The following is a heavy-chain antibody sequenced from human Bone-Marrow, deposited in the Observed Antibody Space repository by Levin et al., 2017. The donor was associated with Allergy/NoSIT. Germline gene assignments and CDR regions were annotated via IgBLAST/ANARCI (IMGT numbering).Heavy chain of an antibody. CDR1: GGTFSSYA. CDR2: IIPIFGTA. V-gene: IGHV1-69*13. CDR3: ASGGSCGLSFDP. D-gene: IGHD2-15*01. J-gene: IGHJ5*02. Sequence: ASVKVSCKASGGTFSSYAISWVRQAPGQGLEWMGGIIPIFGTANYAQKFQGRVTITADESTSTAYMELSSLRSEDTAVYYCASGGSCGLSFDPWGQGTLVTVSS.